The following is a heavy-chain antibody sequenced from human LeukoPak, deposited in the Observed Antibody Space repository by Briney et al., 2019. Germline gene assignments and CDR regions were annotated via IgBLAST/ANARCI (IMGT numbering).Heavy chain of an antibody. V-gene: IGHV4-31*03. D-gene: IGHD3-22*01. CDR3: ARGRDYYDSSGYCFDY. CDR2: IYYSGST. Sequence: PSETLSLTCTVSGGSISSGGYYWSWIRQHPGKGLEWIGYIYYSGSTYYNPSLKSRVTISVDTSKNQFSLKLSSVTAADTAVYYCARGRDYYDSSGYCFDYWGQGTLVTVSS. J-gene: IGHJ4*02. CDR1: GGSISSGGYY.